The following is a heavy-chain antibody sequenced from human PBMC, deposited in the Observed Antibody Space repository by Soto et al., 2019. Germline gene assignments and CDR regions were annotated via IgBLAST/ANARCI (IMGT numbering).Heavy chain of an antibody. J-gene: IGHJ6*03. D-gene: IGHD3-3*01. CDR3: ARFTGWTQYYYYYMDV. CDR1: GFTFSSYS. CDR2: IGSSSSYI. V-gene: IGHV3-21*01. Sequence: PGGSLRLSCAASGFTFSSYSMTWVRQAPGKGLEWVSSIGSSSSYIYYADSLKGRSTISRDNAKNSLYLQMNSLRAEDTAVYYCARFTGWTQYYYYYMDVWGKGTTVTVSS.